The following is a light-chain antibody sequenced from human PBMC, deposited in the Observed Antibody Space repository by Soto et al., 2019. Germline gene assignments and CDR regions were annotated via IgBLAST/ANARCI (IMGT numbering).Light chain of an antibody. CDR1: QDISNY. Sequence: DIQMTQSPSSLSASVGDRVTITCQASQDISNYLNWYQQKPGKAPKLLIYDASNLEAGVPSRFSGSGSGTDFTFTISSLQTEDIATYYCQQYDNRPITFGQGTRMEIK. CDR2: DAS. CDR3: QQYDNRPIT. V-gene: IGKV1-33*01. J-gene: IGKJ5*01.